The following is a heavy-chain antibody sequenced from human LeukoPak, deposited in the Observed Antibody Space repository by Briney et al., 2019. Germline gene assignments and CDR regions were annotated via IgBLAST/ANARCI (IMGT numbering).Heavy chain of an antibody. CDR1: GGSFSGYY. CDR3: ARHVRCSSTSCYGPLQSNWFDP. CDR2: INHSGST. J-gene: IGHJ5*02. V-gene: IGHV4-34*01. Sequence: SETLSLTCAVYGGSFSGYYWSWIRQPPGKGLEWIGEINHSGSTNYNPSLKSRVTISVDTSKNQFSLKLSSVTAADTAVYYCARHVRCSSTSCYGPLQSNWFDPWGQGTLVTVSS. D-gene: IGHD2-2*01.